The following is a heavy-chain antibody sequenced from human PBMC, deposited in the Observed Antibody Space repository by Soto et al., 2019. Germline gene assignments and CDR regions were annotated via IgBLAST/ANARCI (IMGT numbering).Heavy chain of an antibody. V-gene: IGHV2-5*02. CDR2: IYWDDDK. J-gene: IGHJ4*02. D-gene: IGHD6-13*01. CDR3: AHTSSWFPFDY. Sequence: QITLKESGPPLVKPTQTLTLTCTFSGFSLSTSGVGVGWIRQPPGKALEWLALIYWDDDKRYSPSLKSRLTITKDTSKNQVVLTMTNMDPVDTATYFCAHTSSWFPFDYWGQGTLVTVSS. CDR1: GFSLSTSGVG.